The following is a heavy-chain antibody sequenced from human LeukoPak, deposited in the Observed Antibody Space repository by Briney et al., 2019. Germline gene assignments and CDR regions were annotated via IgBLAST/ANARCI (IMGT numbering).Heavy chain of an antibody. J-gene: IGHJ4*02. Sequence: SETLSLTCTVSGGSISSGSYYWSWIRQPAGKGLEWIGRIYTSGSTNYNPSLKSRVTISVDTSKNQFSLKLSSVAAADTAVYYCAGSLWGFFDCWGQGTLVTVSS. CDR2: IYTSGST. D-gene: IGHD7-27*01. V-gene: IGHV4-61*02. CDR1: GGSISSGSYY. CDR3: AGSLWGFFDC.